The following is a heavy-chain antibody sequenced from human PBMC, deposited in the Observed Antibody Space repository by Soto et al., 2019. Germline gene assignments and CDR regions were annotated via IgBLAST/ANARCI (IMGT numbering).Heavy chain of an antibody. CDR1: GYTFTSYG. V-gene: IGHV1-18*01. CDR2: ISAHNGNT. J-gene: IGHJ4*02. CDR3: ARADYCSGGSCYPGATDY. D-gene: IGHD2-15*01. Sequence: QVQLVQSGAEVKKPGASVKVSCKASGYTFTSYGINWLRQAPGQGLEWVGWISAHNGNTKYAQNLQGRVTMTTDTSTSTAYMEMGSLRSDDTAVYYGARADYCSGGSCYPGATDYWGQGTLVTVSS.